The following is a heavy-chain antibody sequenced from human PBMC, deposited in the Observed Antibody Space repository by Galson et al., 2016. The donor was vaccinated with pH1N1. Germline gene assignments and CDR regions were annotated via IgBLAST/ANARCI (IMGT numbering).Heavy chain of an antibody. Sequence: TLSLTCTVSSGSLSSYYWSWIRRPAGKGLEWIGRIYTSGSTTYNPSLRSRVTMSVDTSRNKFSLKLTSLTAADTAVYYCAREYLVVGEGWEYGLDVWGQGTTVTVSS. J-gene: IGHJ6*02. CDR2: IYTSGST. CDR3: AREYLVVGEGWEYGLDV. CDR1: SGSLSSYY. D-gene: IGHD2-2*01. V-gene: IGHV4-4*07.